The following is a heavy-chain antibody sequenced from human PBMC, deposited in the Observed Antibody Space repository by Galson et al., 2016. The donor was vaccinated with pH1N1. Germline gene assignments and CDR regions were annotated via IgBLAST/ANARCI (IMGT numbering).Heavy chain of an antibody. CDR1: GYSFTRYY. V-gene: IGHV1-46*04. CDR3: ARGGDKQLVWLGHDAFNI. CDR2: ITPTDGST. D-gene: IGHD6-6*01. J-gene: IGHJ3*02. Sequence: SVKVSCKASGYSFTRYYVHWVRQAPGQGLEWMGIITPTDGSTRYAQKLQGRVAMTRGTSTSTVYMELSSLRSEDRAVYYCARGGDKQLVWLGHDAFNIWGQGTMVIVSS.